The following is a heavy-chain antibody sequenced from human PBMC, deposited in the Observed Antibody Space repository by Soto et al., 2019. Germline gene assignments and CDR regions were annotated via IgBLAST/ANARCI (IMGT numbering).Heavy chain of an antibody. Sequence: GGSLRLSCATSGFTFSHCGFRWARQAPGKGLEWVAFISYAGTQKYYPDSVRGRFTISRDNSKDTLYLDINSLRAEDAAMYFCVRDEGAPRTYYFDHWGQGALVTVSS. CDR1: GFTFSHCG. J-gene: IGHJ4*02. CDR2: ISYAGTQK. CDR3: VRDEGAPRTYYFDH. V-gene: IGHV3-33*05.